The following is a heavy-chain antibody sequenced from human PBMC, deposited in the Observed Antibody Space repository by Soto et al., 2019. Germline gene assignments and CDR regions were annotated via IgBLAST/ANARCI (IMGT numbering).Heavy chain of an antibody. CDR1: GYTFTGYY. Sequence: ASVKVSCKASGYTFTGYYVHWVREAPGQGLEWMGWTNPETGGTSYAQKFQGRVTLSRDTSINTAYLELSRLRFDDAAVYFCARERYQVISAGMDVWGQGTTVTVSS. D-gene: IGHD2-2*01. CDR2: TNPETGGT. CDR3: ARERYQVISAGMDV. J-gene: IGHJ6*02. V-gene: IGHV1-2*02.